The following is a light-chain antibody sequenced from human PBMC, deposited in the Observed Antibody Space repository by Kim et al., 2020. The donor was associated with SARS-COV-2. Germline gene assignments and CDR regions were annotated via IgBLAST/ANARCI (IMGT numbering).Light chain of an antibody. CDR3: HCRDSSDNQL. J-gene: IGLJ3*02. CDR2: GGN. Sequence: VAVGKTVRITCQGDRVRRYSTSWYQPKAGQAPVLVLYGGNDRPSGIPDRFSGSNSGTTASLTITGAQAEDEADYHCHCRDSSDNQLFGAGTQLTVL. V-gene: IGLV3-19*01. CDR1: RVRRYS.